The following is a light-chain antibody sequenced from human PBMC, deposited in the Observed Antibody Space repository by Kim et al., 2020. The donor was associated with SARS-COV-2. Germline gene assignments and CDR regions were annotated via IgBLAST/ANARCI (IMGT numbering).Light chain of an antibody. CDR1: QSVPRNY. Sequence: EIVLTQSPGTLSLSPGERATLSCRASQSVPRNYLAWYHHKPGQAPRLLLYDASTRATGVPDRFSGSGSGTDFTLTISRLEPEDFAVYYCQQYGSSPQTFGQGTKLEI. CDR2: DAS. V-gene: IGKV3-20*01. CDR3: QQYGSSPQT. J-gene: IGKJ2*01.